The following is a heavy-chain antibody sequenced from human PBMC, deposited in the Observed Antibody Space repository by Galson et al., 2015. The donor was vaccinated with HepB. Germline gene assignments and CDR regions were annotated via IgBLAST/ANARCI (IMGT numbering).Heavy chain of an antibody. J-gene: IGHJ5*02. CDR3: ARVSGYYGSRERRWCDP. CDR2: INTNTGNP. CDR1: GYTFTSFA. V-gene: IGHV7-4-1*02. Sequence: SVKVSCKASGYTFTSFAMNWVRQAPGQGLEWMGWINTNTGNPTYAQGFTGRFVSSLDTSVSTTYLQISSLKAEDTAVYYCARVSGYYGSRERRWCDPWGQGTLVTVSS. D-gene: IGHD3-10*01.